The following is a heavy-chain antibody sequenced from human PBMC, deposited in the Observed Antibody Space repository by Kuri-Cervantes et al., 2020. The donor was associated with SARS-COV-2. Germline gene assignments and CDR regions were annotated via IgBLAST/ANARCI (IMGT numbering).Heavy chain of an antibody. Sequence: SVKVSCKASGGTFSSYAISWVRLAPGQGLEWMGGIIPIFGTANYAQKFQGRVTITADKSTSTAYMELSSLRSEDTAVYYCAREYSSSWYARPDYYYGMDVWGQGTTVTVSS. D-gene: IGHD6-13*01. CDR1: GGTFSSYA. V-gene: IGHV1-69*06. J-gene: IGHJ6*02. CDR2: IIPIFGTA. CDR3: AREYSSSWYARPDYYYGMDV.